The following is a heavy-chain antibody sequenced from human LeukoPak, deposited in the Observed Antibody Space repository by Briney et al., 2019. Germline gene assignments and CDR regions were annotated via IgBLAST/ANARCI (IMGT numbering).Heavy chain of an antibody. Sequence: SETLSLTCTVSGASISGHYWNWIRQPPGKGLEWIGYIYYNGGTNYNPSLTSRVTISVDTSKNQFSLKLSSVTAADTAVYYCARGSPCRSSTSCNENWFDPWGQGTLVTVSS. V-gene: IGHV4-59*11. CDR2: IYYNGGT. CDR3: ARGSPCRSSTSCNENWFDP. J-gene: IGHJ5*02. D-gene: IGHD2-2*01. CDR1: GASISGHY.